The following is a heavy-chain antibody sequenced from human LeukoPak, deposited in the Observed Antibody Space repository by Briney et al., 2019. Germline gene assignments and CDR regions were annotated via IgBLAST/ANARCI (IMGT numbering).Heavy chain of an antibody. CDR2: INPNSGGT. V-gene: IGHV1-2*02. CDR1: GYTFTGYY. CDR3: ARDRSYNWFDP. J-gene: IGHJ5*02. Sequence: ASVKVSCKASGYTFTGYYMHWVRQAPGQGLEWMGWINPNSGGTNYAQKFQGRVIMTRDTSISTAYMELSRLRSDDAAVYYCARDRSYNWFDPWGQGTLVTVSS.